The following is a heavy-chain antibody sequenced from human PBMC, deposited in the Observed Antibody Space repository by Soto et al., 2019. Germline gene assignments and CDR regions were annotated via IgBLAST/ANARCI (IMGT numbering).Heavy chain of an antibody. V-gene: IGHV1-2*04. CDR1: GYTFTGYY. CDR2: INPNSGGT. D-gene: IGHD2-8*01. Sequence: ASVEVSCKASGYTFTGYYIHWVRQAPGQGLEWMGWINPNSGGTNYAQKFQGWVTMTRDTSISTAYMELSRLRSDDTAVYYCAREYNCTNGVCYTYFDYWGQGTLVTVSS. CDR3: AREYNCTNGVCYTYFDY. J-gene: IGHJ4*02.